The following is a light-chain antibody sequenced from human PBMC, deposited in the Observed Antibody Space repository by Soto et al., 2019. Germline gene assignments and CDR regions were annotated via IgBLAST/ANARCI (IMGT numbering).Light chain of an antibody. J-gene: IGKJ2*01. Sequence: EVVLTQSPGTLSLSPGERATLSCRASQSVSRRYLAWYQQKPGQAPRLLIFGPSSRATGIPDRFSGSGSGPDFTLTITGLEPEDFAVYYCLQYDTSPPRYTFGQGTKLEIK. V-gene: IGKV3-20*01. CDR3: LQYDTSPPRYT. CDR1: QSVSRRY. CDR2: GPS.